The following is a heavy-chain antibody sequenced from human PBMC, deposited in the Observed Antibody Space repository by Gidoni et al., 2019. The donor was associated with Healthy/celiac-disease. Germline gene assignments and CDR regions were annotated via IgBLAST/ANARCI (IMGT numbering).Heavy chain of an antibody. D-gene: IGHD6-19*01. Sequence: EVQLLESVGGLVQPGGSMRLSCAGSGCTFDSYAMSWVPQTPGKGLEWVSAFRGSGGRTYYADSVKGRFTISRDNSKNTLYLQMNSLRAEDTAVYYCANGGSDWYFSYFDYWGQGTLVTVSS. CDR3: ANGGSDWYFSYFDY. CDR1: GCTFDSYA. V-gene: IGHV3-23*01. J-gene: IGHJ4*02. CDR2: FRGSGGRT.